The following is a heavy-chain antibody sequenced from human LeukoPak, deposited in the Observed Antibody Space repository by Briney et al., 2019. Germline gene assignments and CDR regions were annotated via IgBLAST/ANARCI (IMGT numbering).Heavy chain of an antibody. CDR3: ARSSVLLVRGVPAPPTSVFDY. V-gene: IGHV4-39*07. CDR2: IYYSGST. D-gene: IGHD3-10*01. CDR1: SGSISSRPYY. Sequence: PSETLSLTRTVSSGSISSRPYYWGWIRQPPGKGLEWIGSIYYSGSTYYNPSLKSRVTISVDTSKNQFSLKLSSVTAADTAVYYCARSSVLLVRGVPAPPTSVFDYWGQGTLVTVSS. J-gene: IGHJ4*02.